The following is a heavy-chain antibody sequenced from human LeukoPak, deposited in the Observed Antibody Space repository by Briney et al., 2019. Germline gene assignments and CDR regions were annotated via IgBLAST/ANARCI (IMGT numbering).Heavy chain of an antibody. D-gene: IGHD3-3*01. V-gene: IGHV1-69*04. Sequence: ASVKVSCKASGCTFSSYAISWVRQAPGQGLEWMGRIIPILGRANYAQKFQGRVTITADKSTSTAYMELSSLRSEDTAVYYCARGNIELRFLEWSMGWFVPWGQGTLVTVSS. CDR3: ARGNIELRFLEWSMGWFVP. CDR2: IIPILGRA. CDR1: GCTFSSYA. J-gene: IGHJ5*02.